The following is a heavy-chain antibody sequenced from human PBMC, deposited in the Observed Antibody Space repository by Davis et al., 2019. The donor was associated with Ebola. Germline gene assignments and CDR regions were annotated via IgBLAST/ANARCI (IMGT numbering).Heavy chain of an antibody. V-gene: IGHV1-8*02. CDR2: MNPNSGNT. CDR3: ARGGQYYYDSSGYYPWY. CDR1: GGTFSSYG. J-gene: IGHJ4*02. Sequence: ASVKVSCKASGGTFSSYGINWVRQATGQGLEWMGWMNPNSGNTGYAQKFQGRVTMTRNTSISTAYMELSSLRSEDTAVYYCARGGQYYYDSSGYYPWYWGQGTLVTVSS. D-gene: IGHD3-22*01.